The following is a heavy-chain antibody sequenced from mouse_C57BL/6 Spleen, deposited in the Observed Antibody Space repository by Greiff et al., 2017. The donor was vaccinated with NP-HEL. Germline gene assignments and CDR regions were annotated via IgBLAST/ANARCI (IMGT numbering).Heavy chain of an antibody. J-gene: IGHJ2*01. D-gene: IGHD1-1*01. CDR1: GFNIKDYY. CDR3: GEGLTVVADY. Sequence: VQLQQSGAELVKPGASVKLSCTASGFNIKDYYMHWVKQRTEQGLEWIGRIDPEDGETKYAQKFQGKATITADTSSNTAYLQLSSVTSEDTAVYYCGEGLTVVADYWGQGATLTVS. CDR2: IDPEDGET. V-gene: IGHV14-2*01.